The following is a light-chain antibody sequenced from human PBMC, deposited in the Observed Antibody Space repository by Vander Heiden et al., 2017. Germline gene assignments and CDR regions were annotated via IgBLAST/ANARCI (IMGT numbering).Light chain of an antibody. CDR2: DAS. Sequence: EIVLTQSPATLSLSPGERATLSCRASQSVSSYLAWYQQKPGQAPRLLIYDASNRATGIPARFSGSGSGTDFTLTISSLEPEDFAVYYCQQRGNWPWTFGQGTKVKIK. CDR3: QQRGNWPWT. V-gene: IGKV3-11*01. J-gene: IGKJ1*01. CDR1: QSVSSY.